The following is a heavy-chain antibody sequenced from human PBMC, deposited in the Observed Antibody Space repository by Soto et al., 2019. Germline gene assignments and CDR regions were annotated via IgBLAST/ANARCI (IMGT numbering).Heavy chain of an antibody. Sequence: QITFKESGPALVKPTQTLTLTCTFSGSSLSTGGVGVGWVRQPPGKALEWLAIIYWDDDKRYSPSLKSRLTIPQATSKTQVALTMTNMDLLDPATYYCAYKAGGRYNWFDPWGQGTLVTVSS. J-gene: IGHJ5*02. CDR1: GSSLSTGGVG. CDR2: IYWDDDK. CDR3: AYKAGGRYNWFDP. V-gene: IGHV2-5*02.